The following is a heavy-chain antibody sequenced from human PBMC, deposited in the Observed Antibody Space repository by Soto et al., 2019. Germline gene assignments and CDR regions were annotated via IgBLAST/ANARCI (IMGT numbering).Heavy chain of an antibody. Sequence: DTLSLTCSVSGGSISGSYWSWIRQSPGKGLEWLGYVYYTGSTNYSPSLRSRVSISVDTSKNEFSLRLSSVTAADTAVYFCARSVAVPGAHIDYWGQGTQVTVSS. V-gene: IGHV4-59*01. D-gene: IGHD6-19*01. CDR2: VYYTGST. CDR3: ARSVAVPGAHIDY. J-gene: IGHJ4*02. CDR1: GGSISGSY.